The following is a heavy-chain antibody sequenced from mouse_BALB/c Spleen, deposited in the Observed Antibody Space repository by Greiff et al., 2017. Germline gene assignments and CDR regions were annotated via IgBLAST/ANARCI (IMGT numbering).Heavy chain of an antibody. CDR2: ISYDGSN. CDR1: GYSITSGYY. J-gene: IGHJ1*01. Sequence: EVKLMESGPGLVKPSQSLSLTCSVTGYSITSGYYWNWIRQFPGNKLEWMGYISYDGSNNYNPSLKNRISITRDTSKNQFFLKLNSVTTEDTATYYCARAGYYGNPAGYFDVWGAGTTVTVSS. V-gene: IGHV3-6*02. CDR3: ARAGYYGNPAGYFDV. D-gene: IGHD2-1*01.